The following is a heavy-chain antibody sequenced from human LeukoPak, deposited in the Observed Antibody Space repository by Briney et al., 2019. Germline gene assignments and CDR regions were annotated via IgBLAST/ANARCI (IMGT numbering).Heavy chain of an antibody. J-gene: IGHJ4*02. Sequence: PSETLSLTCTVSGGSISSYYWSWIRQPPGKGLEWIGYIYYSGSTNYNPSLKSRVTMSVDTSKNQFSLKLSSVTAADTAVYYCARASYCSGGSCYSYYFDYWGQGTLVTVSS. CDR1: GGSISSYY. CDR2: IYYSGST. CDR3: ARASYCSGGSCYSYYFDY. D-gene: IGHD2-15*01. V-gene: IGHV4-59*12.